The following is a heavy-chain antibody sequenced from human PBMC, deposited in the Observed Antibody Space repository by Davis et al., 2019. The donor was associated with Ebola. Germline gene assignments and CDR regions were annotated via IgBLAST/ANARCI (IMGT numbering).Heavy chain of an antibody. CDR1: GFTFSSYA. CDR2: ISYDGSNK. D-gene: IGHD6-13*01. Sequence: PGGSLRLSCAASGFTFSSYAMHWVRQAPGKGLEWVAVISYDGSNKYYADSVKGRFTISRDNSKNTLYLQMNSLRAEDTAVYYCARDSHPYSTPPNAYDAFDIWGQGTMVTVSS. J-gene: IGHJ3*02. CDR3: ARDSHPYSTPPNAYDAFDI. V-gene: IGHV3-30-3*01.